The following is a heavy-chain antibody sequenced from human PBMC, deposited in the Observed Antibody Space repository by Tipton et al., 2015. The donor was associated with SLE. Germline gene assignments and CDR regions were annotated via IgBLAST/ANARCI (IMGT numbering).Heavy chain of an antibody. J-gene: IGHJ4*02. Sequence: TLSLTCTVSGGSISSSSYYWGWIRQPPGKGLEWIGSIYHGGSTYYNPSLKSRVTISVDTSKNQFSLKLSSVTAADTAVYYCARDHQTIAARPGAFDYWGQGTLVTVSS. CDR2: IYHGGST. CDR3: ARDHQTIAARPGAFDY. CDR1: GGSISSSSYY. V-gene: IGHV4-39*07. D-gene: IGHD6-6*01.